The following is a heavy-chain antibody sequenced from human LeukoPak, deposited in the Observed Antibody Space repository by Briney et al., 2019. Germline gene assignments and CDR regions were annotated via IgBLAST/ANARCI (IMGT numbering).Heavy chain of an antibody. Sequence: GGSLRLSCAASGFTFSSYAMHWVRQAPGKGLEYVSAISSNGGSTYYADSVKGRFTISRDNSKNTLYLQMNSLRAEDTAVYYCAKVPPLIVDYWGQGTLVTVSS. V-gene: IGHV3-64*04. CDR3: AKVPPLIVDY. CDR2: ISSNGGST. D-gene: IGHD3-22*01. J-gene: IGHJ4*02. CDR1: GFTFSSYA.